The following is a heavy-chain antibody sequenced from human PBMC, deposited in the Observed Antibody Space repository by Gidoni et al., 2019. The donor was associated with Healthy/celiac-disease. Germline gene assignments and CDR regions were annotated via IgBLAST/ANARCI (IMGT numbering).Heavy chain of an antibody. Sequence: QVQLVQSGAEVKKPGASVTVSCKASVYTFTSYYMHWVRQAPGQGLEWMGIINPSGGSTSYAQKFQGRVTMTRDTSTSTVYMELSSLRSEDTAVYYCARVAAAGYDAFDIWGQGTMVTVSS. CDR1: VYTFTSYY. D-gene: IGHD6-13*01. V-gene: IGHV1-46*01. CDR2: INPSGGST. J-gene: IGHJ3*02. CDR3: ARVAAAGYDAFDI.